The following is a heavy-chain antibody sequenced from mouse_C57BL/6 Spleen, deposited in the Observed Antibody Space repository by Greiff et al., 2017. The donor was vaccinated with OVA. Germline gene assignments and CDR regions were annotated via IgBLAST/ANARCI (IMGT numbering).Heavy chain of an antibody. CDR3: AREATVVAPYFDV. V-gene: IGHV1-80*01. CDR2: IYPGDGDT. J-gene: IGHJ1*03. Sequence: VQLQQPGAELVMPGASVKLSCKASGYTFTSYWMHWVKQRPGKGLEWIGQIYPGDGDTNYNGKFKGKATLTADKSSSTAYMQLSSLTSEDSAVYFCAREATVVAPYFDVWGTGTTVTVSS. CDR1: GYTFTSYW. D-gene: IGHD1-1*01.